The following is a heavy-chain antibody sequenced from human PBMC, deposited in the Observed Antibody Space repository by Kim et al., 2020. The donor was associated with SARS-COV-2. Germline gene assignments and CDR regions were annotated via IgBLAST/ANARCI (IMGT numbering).Heavy chain of an antibody. CDR2: LSGTGGAT. J-gene: IGHJ4*02. Sequence: GGSLRLSCAGSGFTFSSYAMSWVRQAPGKGLEWVSALSGTGGATYYADSVKGRFTVSRDNSKNTLYLQMNSLRAEETAVYYCARVIVGASILFDYCGQGTLVTVSS. V-gene: IGHV3-23*01. CDR3: ARVIVGASILFDY. D-gene: IGHD1-26*01. CDR1: GFTFSSYA.